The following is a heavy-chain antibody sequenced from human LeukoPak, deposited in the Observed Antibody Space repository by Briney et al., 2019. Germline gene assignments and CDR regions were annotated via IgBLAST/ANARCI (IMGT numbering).Heavy chain of an antibody. V-gene: IGHV4-38-2*02. CDR3: ARYNYDFWSGYSKWFDP. D-gene: IGHD3-3*01. CDR2: IYHSEST. CDR1: GYSISIGYY. J-gene: IGHJ5*02. Sequence: SETLSLTCTVSGYSISIGYYWGWIRQPPGKGLEWIGTIYHSESTYSNPSLKSRVTISVDTSKNQFSLKLSSVTAADTAVYYCARYNYDFWSGYSKWFDPWGQGTLVTVSS.